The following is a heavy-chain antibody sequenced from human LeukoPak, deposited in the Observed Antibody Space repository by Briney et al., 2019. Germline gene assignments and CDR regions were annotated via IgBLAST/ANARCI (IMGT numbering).Heavy chain of an antibody. CDR2: TYYRSTWYN. CDR3: ARRLTQYDCFDP. CDR1: GDSVSSNSVT. J-gene: IGHJ5*02. D-gene: IGHD2-2*01. V-gene: IGHV6-1*01. Sequence: SQTLSLTCAISGDSVSSNSVTWNWIGQSPSRGLEWLGKTYYRSTWYNDYAVSVRGRITVNPDTSKNQFSLHLNSVTPEDTAVYYCARRLTQYDCFDPWGQGILVTVSS.